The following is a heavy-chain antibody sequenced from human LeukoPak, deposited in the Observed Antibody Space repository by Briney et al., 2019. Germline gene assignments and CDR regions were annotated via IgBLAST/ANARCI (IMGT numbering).Heavy chain of an antibody. CDR3: ARQTAMGRSGDY. D-gene: IGHD5-18*01. Sequence: GESLKISCKASGYSFTSYWIGWVRQMPGRGLEWMGIIDPSDSETRYTPSFQGQVTISVDKSLTTADLQWNSLKASDTAMYYCARQTAMGRSGDYWGQGTLVTVSS. CDR2: IDPSDSET. CDR1: GYSFTSYW. V-gene: IGHV5-51*01. J-gene: IGHJ4*02.